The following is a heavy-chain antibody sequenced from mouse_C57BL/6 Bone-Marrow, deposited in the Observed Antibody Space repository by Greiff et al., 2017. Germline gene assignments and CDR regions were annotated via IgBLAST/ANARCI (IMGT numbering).Heavy chain of an antibody. CDR1: GFTFSGYS. J-gene: IGHJ3*01. Sequence: EVMLVESGGGLVKPGGSLKLSCAASGFTFSGYSMSWVHQSPEKSLEWVATISHGGSYTYYPDNLQGRFTISGDNANNNLYLQLSHLKSEDTAMYYCSNYYDGSSYGAYWGQGTLVTVSA. CDR2: ISHGGSYT. CDR3: SNYYDGSSYGAY. V-gene: IGHV5-4*03. D-gene: IGHD1-1*01.